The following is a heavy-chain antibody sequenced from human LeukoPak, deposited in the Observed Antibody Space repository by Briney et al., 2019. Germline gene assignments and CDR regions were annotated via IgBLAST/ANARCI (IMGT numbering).Heavy chain of an antibody. J-gene: IGHJ4*02. Sequence: PSETLSLTCTVSGGSISSYYWSWIRQPAGKGLEWIGRIYTSGSTNYNPSLKSRVTMSVDTSKNQFSLKLSSVTAADTAVYYCARDSYSSSWYPSYYFDYWGQGTLVTVSS. CDR3: ARDSYSSSWYPSYYFDY. CDR1: GGSISSYY. V-gene: IGHV4-4*07. D-gene: IGHD6-13*01. CDR2: IYTSGST.